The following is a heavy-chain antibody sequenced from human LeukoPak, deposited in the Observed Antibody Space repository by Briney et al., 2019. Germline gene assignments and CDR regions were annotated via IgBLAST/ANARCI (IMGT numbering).Heavy chain of an antibody. D-gene: IGHD4/OR15-4a*01. CDR3: AREGLTHDAFDI. Sequence: GGSLRLSCAASGFTFSRYSMNWVRQAPGKGLEWVSSISSSSSSYIYYADSVKGRFTISRDNAKNSLYLQMNSLRAEDTAVYYCAREGLTHDAFDIWGQGTMVTVSS. V-gene: IGHV3-21*01. CDR1: GFTFSRYS. CDR2: ISSSSSSYI. J-gene: IGHJ3*02.